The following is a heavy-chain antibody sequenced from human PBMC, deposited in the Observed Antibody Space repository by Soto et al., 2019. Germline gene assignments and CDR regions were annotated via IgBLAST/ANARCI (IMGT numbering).Heavy chain of an antibody. V-gene: IGHV1-46*01. CDR3: ARVGYSSTGTTFHYHGLDV. D-gene: IGHD3-22*01. CDR2: IYPRGGTT. Sequence: ASVKVSCKASGSHFTSHYMHWVRQAPGQGLESMGIIYPRGGTTIYAQKFQGRVTMTRDTSTHTFYMELSSLRSEDTAMYYCARVGYSSTGTTFHYHGLDVWGQGTTVTVSS. J-gene: IGHJ6*02. CDR1: GSHFTSHY.